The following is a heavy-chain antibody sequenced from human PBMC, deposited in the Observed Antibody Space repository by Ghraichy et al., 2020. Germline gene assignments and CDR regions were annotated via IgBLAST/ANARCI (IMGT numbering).Heavy chain of an antibody. D-gene: IGHD3-22*01. V-gene: IGHV3-53*01. J-gene: IGHJ3*02. CDR2: IYSSGAT. CDR3: ARDARLGRAFDI. CDR1: GFTVSTNY. Sequence: LSLTCAASGFTVSTNYMNWVRQAPGKGLEWVSVIYSSGATYYADSVKGRFTISRDNAKNSLFLQMSSLRTEDTAVYYCARDARLGRAFDIWGQGTMVTVSS.